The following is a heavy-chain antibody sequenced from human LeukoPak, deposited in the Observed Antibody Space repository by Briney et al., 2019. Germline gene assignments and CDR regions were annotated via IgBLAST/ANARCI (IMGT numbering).Heavy chain of an antibody. J-gene: IGHJ4*02. CDR1: GFTFSSYW. CDR3: ARDQSVGAFDY. V-gene: IGHV3-21*01. D-gene: IGHD1-26*01. CDR2: ISSSSSYI. Sequence: GRSLRLSCAASGFTFSSYWMSWVRQAPGKGLEWVSSISSSSSYIYYADSVKGRFTISRDNAKNSLYLQMNSLRAEDTAVYYCARDQSVGAFDYWGQGTLVTVSS.